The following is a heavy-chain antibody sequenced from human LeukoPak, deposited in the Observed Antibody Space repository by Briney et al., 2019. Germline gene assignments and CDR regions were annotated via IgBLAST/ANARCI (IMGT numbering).Heavy chain of an antibody. Sequence: PGGSLRLSCAASGFTSGFTFDDYGMNWVRQVPGKGLEWVSGISRDGGRTGYADSVKGRFTISRDNAKNSLYLQMNSLRAEDTALYYCAKDSSSWYTAGWFDPWGQGTLVTVSS. J-gene: IGHJ5*02. D-gene: IGHD6-13*01. CDR1: GFTFDDYG. V-gene: IGHV3-20*04. CDR2: ISRDGGRT. CDR3: AKDSSSWYTAGWFDP.